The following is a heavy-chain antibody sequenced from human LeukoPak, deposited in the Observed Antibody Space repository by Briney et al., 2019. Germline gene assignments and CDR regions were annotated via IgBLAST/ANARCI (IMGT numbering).Heavy chain of an antibody. CDR2: IRYDGSNK. CDR3: AKGTLLKGTVDY. CDR1: GFTFSSYA. Sequence: GGSLRLSCAASGFTFSSYAMSWVRQAPGKGLEWVAFIRYDGSNKYYADSVKGRFTISRDNSKNTLYLQMNSLRAEDTAVYYCAKGTLLKGTVDYWGQGTLVTVSS. J-gene: IGHJ4*02. V-gene: IGHV3-30*02. D-gene: IGHD1-1*01.